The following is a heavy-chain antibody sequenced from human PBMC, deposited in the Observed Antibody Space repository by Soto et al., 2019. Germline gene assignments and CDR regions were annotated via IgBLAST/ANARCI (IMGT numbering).Heavy chain of an antibody. D-gene: IGHD3-3*01. Sequence: SVKVSGKASGGTFSSYAISWVRQAPGQGLEWMGGIIPIFGTANYAQKFQGRVTITADKSTSTAYMELSSLRSEDTAVYYCARDFNTIFGVVIISGGSNWFDPWGQGTLVTVSS. CDR1: GGTFSSYA. J-gene: IGHJ5*02. CDR3: ARDFNTIFGVVIISGGSNWFDP. CDR2: IIPIFGTA. V-gene: IGHV1-69*06.